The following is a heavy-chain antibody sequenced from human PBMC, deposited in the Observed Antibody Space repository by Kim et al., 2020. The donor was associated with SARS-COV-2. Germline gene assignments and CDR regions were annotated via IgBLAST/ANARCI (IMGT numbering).Heavy chain of an antibody. CDR3: VRDRMGGAFDM. D-gene: IGHD3-16*01. CDR2: ITKSSTTI. J-gene: IGHJ3*02. V-gene: IGHV3-48*02. CDR1: GFTFSAYG. Sequence: GGSLRLSCATSGFTFSAYGMNWVRQAPGKGLEWLSFITKSSTTIYYADSVEGRFTISRDNAKNSLFLQMNSLRDEDTALYYCVRDRMGGAFDMWGQGTMVTVSS.